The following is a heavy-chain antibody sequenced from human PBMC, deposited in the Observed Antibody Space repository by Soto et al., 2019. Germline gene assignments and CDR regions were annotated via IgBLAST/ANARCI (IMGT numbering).Heavy chain of an antibody. J-gene: IGHJ4*02. CDR1: GGTFSNDI. CDR3: ARASPIGSTFSGYDATDY. V-gene: IGHV1-69*02. CDR2: IIHLLGIA. D-gene: IGHD5-12*01. Sequence: QVQLVQSGAEVKKPGSSVKVSCKTSGGTFSNDIITWVRQAPGQGLEWMGRIIHLLGIANYAQNFKGSVTITADKATGTAYMEVNSLRSEDTAVYYCARASPIGSTFSGYDATDYRGQGTLVTVSS.